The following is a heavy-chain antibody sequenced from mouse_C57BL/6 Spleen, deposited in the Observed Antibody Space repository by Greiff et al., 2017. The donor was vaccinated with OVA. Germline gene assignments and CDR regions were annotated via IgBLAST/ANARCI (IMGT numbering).Heavy chain of an antibody. V-gene: IGHV1-20*01. Sequence: VQLKESGPELVKPGDSVKISCKASGYSFTGYFMNWVMQSHGKSLEWIGRINPYNGDTFYNQKFKGKATLTVDKSSSTAHMELRSLTSEDSAVYYCARHYSDSWFAYWGQGTLVTVSA. J-gene: IGHJ3*01. CDR3: ARHYSDSWFAY. D-gene: IGHD2-12*01. CDR2: INPYNGDT. CDR1: GYSFTGYF.